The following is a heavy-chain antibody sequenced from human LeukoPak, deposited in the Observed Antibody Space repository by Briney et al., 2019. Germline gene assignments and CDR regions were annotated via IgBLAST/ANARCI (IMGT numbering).Heavy chain of an antibody. D-gene: IGHD6-13*01. CDR1: GYTFTGYY. CDR3: ARAIAGAGSKGYFDY. Sequence: ASVKVSCKASGYTFTGYYMHWVRQAPGQGLEWMGWINPNSGGTNYAQKFQDRVTMTRDTSISTAYMELSGLRSDDTAVYYCARAIAGAGSKGYFDYWGQGTLVTVSS. V-gene: IGHV1-2*02. J-gene: IGHJ4*02. CDR2: INPNSGGT.